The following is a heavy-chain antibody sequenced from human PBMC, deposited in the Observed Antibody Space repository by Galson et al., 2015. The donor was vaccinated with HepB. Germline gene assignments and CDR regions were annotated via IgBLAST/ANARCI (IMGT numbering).Heavy chain of an antibody. J-gene: IGHJ1*01. Sequence: ETLSLTCTVSGGSISSYYWSWIRRPPGKGLEWIGYIYYSGSTDYNPSLKSRVTISVDTSKNQFSLKLSSVTAADTAVYYCARLDCSGGSCYSFQHWGQGTLVTVSS. V-gene: IGHV4-59*08. CDR3: ARLDCSGGSCYSFQH. CDR2: IYYSGST. D-gene: IGHD2-15*01. CDR1: GGSISSYY.